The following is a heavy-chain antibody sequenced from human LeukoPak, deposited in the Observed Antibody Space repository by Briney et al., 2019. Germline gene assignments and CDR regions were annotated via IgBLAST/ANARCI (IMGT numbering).Heavy chain of an antibody. J-gene: IGHJ2*01. Sequence: ASVKVSCKASGYTFTIYYKHWVRQAPGQGLEWMGIINPSGGSTIYAHKFQGRVTMTRDMSTSTVYMELSSLRSEDTAVYYCARDRSTAASGRSWYFDLWGRGTLVTVSS. CDR1: GYTFTIYY. CDR3: ARDRSTAASGRSWYFDL. CDR2: INPSGGST. D-gene: IGHD6-13*01. V-gene: IGHV1-46*01.